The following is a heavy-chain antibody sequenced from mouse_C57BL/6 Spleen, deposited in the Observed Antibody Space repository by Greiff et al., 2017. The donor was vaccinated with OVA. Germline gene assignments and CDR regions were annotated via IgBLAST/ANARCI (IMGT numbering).Heavy chain of an antibody. J-gene: IGHJ4*01. CDR3: ARSVHTRGAMDY. Sequence: QVQLKQPGTELVKPGASVKLSCKASGYTFTSYWMHWVKQRPGQGLEWIGNINPSNGGTKYNEKFKSKATLTVDKSSSTAYMQLSSLTSEDSAVYYCARSVHTRGAMDYWGQGTSVTVSS. CDR1: GYTFTSYW. D-gene: IGHD1-1*01. CDR2: INPSNGGT. V-gene: IGHV1-53*01.